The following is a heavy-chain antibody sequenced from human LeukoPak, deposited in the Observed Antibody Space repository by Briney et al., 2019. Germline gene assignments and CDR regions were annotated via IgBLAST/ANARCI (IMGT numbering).Heavy chain of an antibody. V-gene: IGHV3-23*01. CDR1: GFTFSGST. Sequence: PGGSLRLSCAASGFTFSGSTMNWVRQAPGKGLEWVSAISGSGGSTYYADSVKGRFTISRDNSKNTLYLQMNSLRAEDTAVYYCAKDPDCTSGICYTFFDYWGQGTLVTVSS. D-gene: IGHD2-8*01. J-gene: IGHJ4*02. CDR2: ISGSGGST. CDR3: AKDPDCTSGICYTFFDY.